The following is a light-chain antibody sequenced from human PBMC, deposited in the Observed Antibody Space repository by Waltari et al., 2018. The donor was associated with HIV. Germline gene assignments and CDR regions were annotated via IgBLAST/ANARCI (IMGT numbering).Light chain of an antibody. CDR1: SSDIGYFDY. J-gene: IGLJ1*01. CDR2: EVN. CDR3: CSYAGAYTYV. V-gene: IGLV2-11*01. Sequence: QSALTQPRSVSGSPGQSVTISCTGTSSDIGYFDYVSWYQQFPGKAPKVIIYEVNQRPSGVPDRCTGSKSGITASLTISGLQGEDDADYYCCSYAGAYTYVFGTGTKVTVL.